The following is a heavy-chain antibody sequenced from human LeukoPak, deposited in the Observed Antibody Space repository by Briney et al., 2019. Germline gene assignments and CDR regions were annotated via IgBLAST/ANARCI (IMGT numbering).Heavy chain of an antibody. CDR1: GGSVSSANYY. Sequence: SETLSLTCTVSGGSVSSANYYWSWIRQPPGKGLEWIGYIYNSGTTSYNPSLKSRVTISLDMSRNQFSLKVNSVTAADTAVYYCARDTYSGAYAGSGTGYWGQGALVTVSS. CDR3: ARDTYSGAYAGSGTGY. CDR2: IYNSGTT. J-gene: IGHJ4*02. V-gene: IGHV4-61*01. D-gene: IGHD1-26*01.